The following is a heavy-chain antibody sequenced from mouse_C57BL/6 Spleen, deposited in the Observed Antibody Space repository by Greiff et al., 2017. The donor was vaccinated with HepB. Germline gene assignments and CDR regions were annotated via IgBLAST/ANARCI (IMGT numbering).Heavy chain of an antibody. V-gene: IGHV14-2*01. J-gene: IGHJ3*01. CDR2: IDPEDGET. CDR1: GFNIKDYY. Sequence: VQLQQSGAELVKPGASVKLSCTASGFNIKDYYMPGVKRRTEQGLEGIGRIDPEDGETKYAPKFQGKATITADTSSNTAYLQLSSLTSEDTAVYYCARVPDYYGSSWFAYWGQGTLVTVSA. D-gene: IGHD1-1*01. CDR3: ARVPDYYGSSWFAY.